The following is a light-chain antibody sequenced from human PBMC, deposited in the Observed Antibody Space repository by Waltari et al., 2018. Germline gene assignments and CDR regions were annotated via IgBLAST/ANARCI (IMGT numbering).Light chain of an antibody. CDR3: CSYAGTFYV. Sequence: QSALTQPASVSGSPGQSITISCTGTSSDVGGYNYVSWYQHHPGKALKFMIYDVSERPSGVSNRFSGSKSGNTASLTISGLQAEDEADYYCCSYAGTFYVFGTGTKVTVL. V-gene: IGLV2-14*03. J-gene: IGLJ1*01. CDR2: DVS. CDR1: SSDVGGYNY.